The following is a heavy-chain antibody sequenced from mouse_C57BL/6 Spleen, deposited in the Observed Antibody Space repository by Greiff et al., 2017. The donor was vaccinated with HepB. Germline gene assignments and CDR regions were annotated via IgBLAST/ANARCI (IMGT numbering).Heavy chain of an antibody. D-gene: IGHD2-1*01. CDR2: FYPGSGSI. CDR1: GYTFTEYT. V-gene: IGHV1-62-2*01. CDR3: ARHEAPPDGNFYWYFDV. J-gene: IGHJ1*03. Sequence: VQLQQSGAELVKPGASVKLSCKASGYTFTEYTIHWVKQRSGQGLEWIGWFYPGSGSIKYNEKFKDKATLTADKSSSTVYMELSRLTSEDSAVYFCARHEAPPDGNFYWYFDVWGTGTTVTVSS.